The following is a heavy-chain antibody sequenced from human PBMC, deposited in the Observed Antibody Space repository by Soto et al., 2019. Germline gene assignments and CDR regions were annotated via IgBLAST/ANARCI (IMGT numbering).Heavy chain of an antibody. CDR1: GGSFSSNP. CDR2: IIPIFATV. CDR3: ARGGRGYSSALRYYFDF. D-gene: IGHD5-18*01. Sequence: QVQLVQSGSEVKKPGSSVKVSCKASGGSFSSNPISWVRQAPGQGLEWMAGIIPIFATVHYAQKFQGRVTITADESMSTAYMELTSLRSEVTAVYFCARGGRGYSSALRYYFDFWGQGTLVTVSS. V-gene: IGHV1-69*01. J-gene: IGHJ4*02.